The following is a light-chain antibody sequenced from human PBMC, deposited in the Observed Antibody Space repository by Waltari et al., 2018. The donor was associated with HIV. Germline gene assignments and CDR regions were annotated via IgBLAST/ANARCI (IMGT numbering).Light chain of an antibody. CDR1: SSDMGYINY. CDR2: DVN. V-gene: IGLV2-8*01. CDR3: AAYAGNNIVI. J-gene: IGLJ2*01. Sequence: QSALTQPPSASGSPGQSVTVSCTGTSSDMGYINYVSWYKQHPGKAPKPLIYDVNKPPSGVPDPFSASKSGATASLTVSGLLAEDEADYYCAAYAGNNIVIFGGGTKVTV.